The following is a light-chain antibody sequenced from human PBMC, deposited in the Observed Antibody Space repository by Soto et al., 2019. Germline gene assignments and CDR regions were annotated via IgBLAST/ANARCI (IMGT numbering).Light chain of an antibody. CDR2: GAS. J-gene: IGKJ5*01. CDR3: QQRSNWPPGFT. V-gene: IGKV3-15*01. Sequence: EIVMTQSPATLSVSPGERATLSCRASQSVSSNLAWYQQKPGQAPRLLIYGASTRATAIPARFSGSGSGTDFTLTISSLEPEDFAVYYCQQRSNWPPGFTFGQGTRLEI. CDR1: QSVSSN.